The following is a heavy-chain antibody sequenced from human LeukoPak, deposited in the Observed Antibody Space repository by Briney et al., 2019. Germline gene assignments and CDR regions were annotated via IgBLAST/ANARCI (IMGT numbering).Heavy chain of an antibody. CDR2: ISGSGGST. CDR1: GFTFSSYA. V-gene: IGHV3-23*01. D-gene: IGHD6-13*01. CDR3: ARVWVVQQQLVPYYFDY. Sequence: GGSLRLSCAASGFTFSSYAMSWVRKAPGKGLELVSAISGSGGSTYYADSVKGRFTISRDNSKNTLYLQMNSLRAEDTAVYYCARVWVVQQQLVPYYFDYWGQGTLGTVSS. J-gene: IGHJ4*02.